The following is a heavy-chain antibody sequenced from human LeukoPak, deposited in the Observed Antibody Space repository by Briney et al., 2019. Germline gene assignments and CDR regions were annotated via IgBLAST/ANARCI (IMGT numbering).Heavy chain of an antibody. CDR3: AREEGGGRYFDY. J-gene: IGHJ4*02. D-gene: IGHD3-10*01. V-gene: IGHV1-2*02. CDR1: GYTFTGYF. CDR2: INPNSGGT. Sequence: ASVKVSFKASGYTFTGYFMHWVRQAPGQGLEWMGWINPNSGGTNYAQKFQGRVTMTRDTSIRTAYMELSRLRGDDTAVYYCAREEGGGRYFDYWGQGTLVTVSS.